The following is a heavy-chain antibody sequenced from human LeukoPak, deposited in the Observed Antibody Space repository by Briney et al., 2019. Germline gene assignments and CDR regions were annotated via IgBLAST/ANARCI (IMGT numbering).Heavy chain of an antibody. Sequence: TLSLTCTVSGGSISSYYWSWIRQPPGKALEWLARIDWDDDKYYSTSLKTRLTISKDTSKNQVVLRMTNMDPVDTATYYCARSLYDSSGYYYEPLDYWGQGTLVTVSS. D-gene: IGHD3-22*01. J-gene: IGHJ4*02. V-gene: IGHV2-70*11. CDR1: GGSISSYYW. CDR3: ARSLYDSSGYYYEPLDY. CDR2: IDWDDDK.